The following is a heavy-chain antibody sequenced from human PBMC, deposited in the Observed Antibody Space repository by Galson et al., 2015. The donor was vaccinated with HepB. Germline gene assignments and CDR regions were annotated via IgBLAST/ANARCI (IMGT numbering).Heavy chain of an antibody. V-gene: IGHV2-5*02. D-gene: IGHD3-9*01. CDR2: IYWDDDK. Sequence: PALVKPTQTLTVTCTFSGFSLSTTGVGVGWIRQPPGKALEWLAIIYWDDDKRYRPSLENRLTITKDPSKNQVVLTMTNLDPVDTATYYCSYSNSRHSVTGYYSYQYKDVWGKGTTVTVSS. CDR1: GFSLSTTGVG. CDR3: SYSNSRHSVTGYYSYQYKDV. J-gene: IGHJ6*04.